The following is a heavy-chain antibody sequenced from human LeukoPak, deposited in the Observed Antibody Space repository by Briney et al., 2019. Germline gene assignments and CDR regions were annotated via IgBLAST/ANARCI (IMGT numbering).Heavy chain of an antibody. D-gene: IGHD5-24*01. CDR3: ARDNGYKNFDY. CDR1: GGSISSSSYY. Sequence: SETLSLTCTVSGGSISSSSYYWGWIRQPPGKGLEWIGSIYHSGSTYYNPSLKSRVTISVDTSKNQFSLKLSSVTAADTAVYYCARDNGYKNFDYWGQGTLVTVSS. J-gene: IGHJ4*02. V-gene: IGHV4-39*07. CDR2: IYHSGST.